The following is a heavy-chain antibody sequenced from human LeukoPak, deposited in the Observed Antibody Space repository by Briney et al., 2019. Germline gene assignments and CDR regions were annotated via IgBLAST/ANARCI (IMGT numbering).Heavy chain of an antibody. CDR1: GITFRS. CDR2: VSFDGSNK. J-gene: IGHJ4*02. CDR3: ARVSATTY. Sequence: PGGSLRLSCAGSGITFRSMHWVRQAPGKGLEWVAVVSFDGSNKYYGDSVKGRFTISRDNAKNSLYLQMNSLRAEGTAVYYCARVSATTYWGQGTLVTVSS. V-gene: IGHV3-30*03. D-gene: IGHD5-24*01.